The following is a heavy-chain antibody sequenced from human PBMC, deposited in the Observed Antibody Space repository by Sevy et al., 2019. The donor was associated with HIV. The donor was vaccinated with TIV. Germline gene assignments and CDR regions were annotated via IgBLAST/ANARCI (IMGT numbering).Heavy chain of an antibody. V-gene: IGHV3-7*03. CDR1: GFTFSSYW. Sequence: AGGSLRLSCAASGFTFSSYWMSWVRQAPGKGLEWVANIKQDGSEKYYVDSVKGRFTISRDNAKNSLYLQMNSLRAEDTAVYYCARDRAVAGTGLDYWGQGTLVTVSS. J-gene: IGHJ4*02. CDR3: ARDRAVAGTGLDY. D-gene: IGHD6-19*01. CDR2: IKQDGSEK.